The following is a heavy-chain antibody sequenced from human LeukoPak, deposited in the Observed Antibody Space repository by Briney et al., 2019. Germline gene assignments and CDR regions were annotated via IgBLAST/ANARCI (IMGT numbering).Heavy chain of an antibody. J-gene: IGHJ4*02. Sequence: GGSLRLSCAVSGFTFSDYYMNWVRQAPGKGLEWISYISRGGNTIYYADSVGGRFTISRDNTKNSLFLQMDSLRVEDTAMYFCVRETTGNSLDFWGQGTLVTVSS. D-gene: IGHD4-23*01. V-gene: IGHV3-11*01. CDR1: GFTFSDYY. CDR2: ISRGGNTI. CDR3: VRETTGNSLDF.